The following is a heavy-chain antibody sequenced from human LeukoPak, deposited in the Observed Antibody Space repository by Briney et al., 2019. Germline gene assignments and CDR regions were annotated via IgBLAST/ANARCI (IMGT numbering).Heavy chain of an antibody. D-gene: IGHD2-2*02. V-gene: IGHV5-51*01. Sequence: GESLKISCKGSGYSFTSYWIGWVRQMPGKGLEWMGIIYPGDSDTRYSPSFQGQVTISADKSISTAYLQWSSLKASDTSMYYCARIVGDIVVVPAAIYYFDYWGRGTLVTVSS. CDR1: GYSFTSYW. CDR3: ARIVGDIVVVPAAIYYFDY. CDR2: IYPGDSDT. J-gene: IGHJ4*02.